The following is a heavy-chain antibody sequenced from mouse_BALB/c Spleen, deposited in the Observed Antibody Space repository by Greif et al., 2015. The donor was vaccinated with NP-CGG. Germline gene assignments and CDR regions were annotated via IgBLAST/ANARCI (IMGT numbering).Heavy chain of an antibody. CDR2: INPSTGYT. CDR1: GYTFTSYW. D-gene: IGHD2-2*01. Sequence: VKLMESGAELAKPGASVKMSCKASGYTFTSYWMHWVKQRPGQGLEWIGYINPSTGYTEYNQKFKGKATLTADKSSSTAYMQLSSLTSEDSAVYYCARREVTTAYWGQGTLVTVSA. J-gene: IGHJ3*01. V-gene: IGHV1-7*01. CDR3: ARREVTTAY.